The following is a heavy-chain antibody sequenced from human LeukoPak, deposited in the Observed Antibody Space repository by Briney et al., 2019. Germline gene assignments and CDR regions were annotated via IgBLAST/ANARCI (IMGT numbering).Heavy chain of an antibody. Sequence: GASVKVSCKASGGTFSSYAISWVRQAPGQGLEWMGGIIPIFGTANYAQKFQGRVTITADKSTSTAYMELGSLRSDDTAVYYCAGSPNPQWLEGRGGYYYYMDVWGKGTTVTVSS. D-gene: IGHD6-19*01. V-gene: IGHV1-69*06. CDR2: IIPIFGTA. J-gene: IGHJ6*03. CDR3: AGSPNPQWLEGRGGYYYYMDV. CDR1: GGTFSSYA.